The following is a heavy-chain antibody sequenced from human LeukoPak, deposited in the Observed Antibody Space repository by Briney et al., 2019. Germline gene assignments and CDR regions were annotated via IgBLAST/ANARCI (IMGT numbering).Heavy chain of an antibody. Sequence: SVRVSCKASGGTFSSYAISWVRQAPGQGLEWMGRIIPIFGTANYAQKFQGRVTITTDESTSTAYMELSSLRSEDTAVYYCARVIYYDSSGYYRSAEYFQHWGQGTLVTVSS. D-gene: IGHD3-22*01. J-gene: IGHJ1*01. CDR1: GGTFSSYA. V-gene: IGHV1-69*05. CDR2: IIPIFGTA. CDR3: ARVIYYDSSGYYRSAEYFQH.